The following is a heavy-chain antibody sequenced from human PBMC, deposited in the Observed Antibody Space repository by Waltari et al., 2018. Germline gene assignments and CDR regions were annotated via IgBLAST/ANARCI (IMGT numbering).Heavy chain of an antibody. V-gene: IGHV3-53*01. Sequence: EVQLVESGGGLIQPGGSLRLPWAAPGFTVSSNFMTWVRQAPGKGLEYVSVIYSGGDTYYAASVKGRFTISRDNSKNTLYLQMNSLRAEDTAVYFCAGRTGDYFDYWGQGTLVTVSS. CDR3: AGRTGDYFDY. CDR2: IYSGGDT. J-gene: IGHJ4*02. CDR1: GFTVSSNF.